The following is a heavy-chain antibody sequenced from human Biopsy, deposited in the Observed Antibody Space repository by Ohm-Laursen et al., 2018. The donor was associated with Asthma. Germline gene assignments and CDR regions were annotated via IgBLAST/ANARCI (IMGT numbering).Heavy chain of an antibody. Sequence: SLRPSCAASGFMFRSFGMHWVRQAQGEGLEWVAVISYDGNHKFYEDSVKGRFTISRDNSKNTLYLQMNSLRTEDTAVYYCAKRRGYSGHDNDYWGQGTLVIVSS. CDR3: AKRRGYSGHDNDY. CDR1: GFMFRSFG. J-gene: IGHJ4*02. V-gene: IGHV3-30*18. D-gene: IGHD5-12*01. CDR2: ISYDGNHK.